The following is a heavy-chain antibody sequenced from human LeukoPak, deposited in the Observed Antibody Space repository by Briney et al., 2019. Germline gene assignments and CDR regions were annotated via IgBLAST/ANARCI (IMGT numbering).Heavy chain of an antibody. CDR2: MNPNSGNT. J-gene: IGHJ6*02. Sequence: ASVKVSCKASGYTFTSYDINWVRQATGQGLEWLGWMNPNSGNTGYAQKFQGRVTMTRNTSISTAYMELSSLRSEDTAVYYCARVNSPDYGYYYYYGMDVWGQGTTVTVSS. D-gene: IGHD3-16*01. CDR3: ARVNSPDYGYYYYYGMDV. V-gene: IGHV1-8*01. CDR1: GYTFTSYD.